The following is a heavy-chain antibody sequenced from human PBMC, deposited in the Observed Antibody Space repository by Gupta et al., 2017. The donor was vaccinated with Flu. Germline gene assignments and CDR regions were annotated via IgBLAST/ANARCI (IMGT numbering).Heavy chain of an antibody. D-gene: IGHD3-22*01. J-gene: IGHJ4*02. V-gene: IGHV3-23*01. CDR2: ISGSGTDT. CDR3: AKSHESRDYIVRYSDS. CDR1: GFIFSTYG. Sequence: EVQLLESGGTLVQPGGSLRISWEVSGFIFSTYGMSWVRQAPGKGLEWVSGISGSGTDTYYADSGKGRFSISRDNSKNTLFLQMSRLRAEDTAVYYCAKSHESRDYIVRYSDSWGQGTLVTVSS.